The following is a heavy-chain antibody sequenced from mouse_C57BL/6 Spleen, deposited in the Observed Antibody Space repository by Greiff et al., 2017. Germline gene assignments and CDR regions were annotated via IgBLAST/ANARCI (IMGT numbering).Heavy chain of an antibody. D-gene: IGHD1-1*01. CDR1: GYTFTSYW. CDR2: IYPGSGST. CDR3: ASGSYYYGSRTGYFDV. J-gene: IGHJ1*03. Sequence: VQLQQPGAELVKPGASVKMSCKASGYTFTSYWITWVKQRPGQGLEWIGDIYPGSGSTNYNEKFKSKATLTVDTSSSTAYMQLSSLTSEDSAVYYCASGSYYYGSRTGYFDVWGTGTTVTVSS. V-gene: IGHV1-55*01.